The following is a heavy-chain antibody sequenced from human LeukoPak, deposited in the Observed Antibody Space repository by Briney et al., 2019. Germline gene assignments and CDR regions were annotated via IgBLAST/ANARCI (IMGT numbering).Heavy chain of an antibody. CDR3: ARDHGARGLYMDQFDN. CDR2: IINSGKTI. Sequence: GGSLRLSCAASGFTFSSYEMNWVRQAPGKGVEWVSYIINSGKTIYYADSVKGGFTISRDRARNSLSLQMNSLRAEDTAVYYCARDHGARGLYMDQFDNWGQGTLVTVSS. CDR1: GFTFSSYE. J-gene: IGHJ4*02. V-gene: IGHV3-48*03. D-gene: IGHD2-8*01.